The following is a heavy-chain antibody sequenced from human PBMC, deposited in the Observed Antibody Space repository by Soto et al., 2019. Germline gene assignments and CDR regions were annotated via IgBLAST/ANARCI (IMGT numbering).Heavy chain of an antibody. CDR1: GYTFTSHG. J-gene: IGHJ4*02. Sequence: ASVKVSCKASGYTFTSHGISWVRQAPGQGLEWMGWISAYNGNTNYAQKLQGRVTMTTDTSTSTAYMELRSLRSDDTAVYYCARDRRAYCGGDCYVDYWGQGTLVTVSS. D-gene: IGHD2-21*02. CDR3: ARDRRAYCGGDCYVDY. V-gene: IGHV1-18*01. CDR2: ISAYNGNT.